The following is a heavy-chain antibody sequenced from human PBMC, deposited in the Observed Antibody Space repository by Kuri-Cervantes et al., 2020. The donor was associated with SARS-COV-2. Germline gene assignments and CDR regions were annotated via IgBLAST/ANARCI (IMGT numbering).Heavy chain of an antibody. CDR2: ISGSGGST. D-gene: IGHD2-15*01. V-gene: IGHV3-23*01. J-gene: IGHJ6*02. CDR3: ARDLHVVVAAMTYYYYYGMDV. Sequence: GESLKISCAASGFTFSDYYMSWVRQAPGKGPEWVSAISGSGGSTYYADSVKGRFTISRDNSKNTLYLQMNSLRAEDTAVYYCARDLHVVVAAMTYYYYYGMDVWGQGTTVTVSS. CDR1: GFTFSDYY.